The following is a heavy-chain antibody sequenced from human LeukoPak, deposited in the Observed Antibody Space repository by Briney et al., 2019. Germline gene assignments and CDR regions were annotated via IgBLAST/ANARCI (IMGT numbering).Heavy chain of an antibody. CDR2: ITSITNHI. Sequence: GGSLRLSCAASGFTFSNYAMNWVRQAPGKGLEWVSSITSITNHIYYPDSVRGRFTISRDNAKSSLYLQMNSLRAEDTAVYYCAREIDYCGGDCYSGSDFWGQGTLVTVSS. CDR1: GFTFSNYA. J-gene: IGHJ4*02. V-gene: IGHV3-21*01. D-gene: IGHD2-21*02. CDR3: AREIDYCGGDCYSGSDF.